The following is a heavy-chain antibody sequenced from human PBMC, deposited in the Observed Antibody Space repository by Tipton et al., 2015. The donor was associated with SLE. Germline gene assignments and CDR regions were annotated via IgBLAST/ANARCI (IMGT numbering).Heavy chain of an antibody. CDR3: AKGSSWTPFDY. V-gene: IGHV4-34*01. Sequence: GLVKPSETLSLTCAVYGGSFSGYYWSWIRQPPGKGLEWIGEINHSGSTNYNPSLKSRVTISVDTSKNQFSLKLSSVTAADTAVYYCAKGSSWTPFDYWGQGTLVTVSS. D-gene: IGHD6-13*01. J-gene: IGHJ4*02. CDR1: GGSFSGYY. CDR2: INHSGST.